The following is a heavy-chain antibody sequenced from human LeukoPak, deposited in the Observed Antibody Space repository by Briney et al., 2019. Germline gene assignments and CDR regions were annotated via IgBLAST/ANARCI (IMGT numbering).Heavy chain of an antibody. CDR3: ARGGRSGWYFGGGKGNYYYYGMDV. CDR2: INHSGST. V-gene: IGHV4-34*01. J-gene: IGHJ6*02. Sequence: PSETPSLTCAVYGGSFSGYYWSWIRQPPGKGLEWIGEINHSGSTNYNPSLKSRVTISVDTSKNQFSLKLSSVTAADTAVYYCARGGRSGWYFGGGKGNYYYYGMDVWGQGTTVTVSS. D-gene: IGHD6-19*01. CDR1: GGSFSGYY.